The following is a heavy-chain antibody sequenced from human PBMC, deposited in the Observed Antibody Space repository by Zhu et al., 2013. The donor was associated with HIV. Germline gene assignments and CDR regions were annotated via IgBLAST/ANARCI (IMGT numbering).Heavy chain of an antibody. Sequence: QVQLQQPGPGLVKPSETLSLTCAVSGASISTYYWTWIRQAPGKGLEWIGFIDPSGNTIYNPSLRSRVTTSVDTSKNQFSLKLTSVTAADTAVYFCATRTAVVSPNGFDVWGQGTRVSVSS. CDR2: IDPSGNT. D-gene: IGHD2-8*02. J-gene: IGHJ3*01. CDR1: GASISTYY. V-gene: IGHV4-59*01. CDR3: ATRTAVVSPNGFDV.